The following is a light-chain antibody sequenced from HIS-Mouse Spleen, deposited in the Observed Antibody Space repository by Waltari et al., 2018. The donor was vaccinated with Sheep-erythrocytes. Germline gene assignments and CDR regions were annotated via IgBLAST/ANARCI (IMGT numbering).Light chain of an antibody. Sequence: QSVLTQPPSASGTPGQRFTIACSGSSSNIVRNYVYWYQPLPGTAPNLLIYRNNQRPSGVPGRFSGSKSGTSASLAISGLRSEDEADYYCAAWDDSLSGVVFGGGTKLTVL. V-gene: IGLV1-47*01. CDR3: AAWDDSLSGVV. J-gene: IGLJ2*01. CDR1: SSNIVRNY. CDR2: RNN.